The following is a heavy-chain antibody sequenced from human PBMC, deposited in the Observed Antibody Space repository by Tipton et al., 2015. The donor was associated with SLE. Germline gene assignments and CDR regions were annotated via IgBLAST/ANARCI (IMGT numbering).Heavy chain of an antibody. Sequence: SLRLSCAAPGFTFSSYSMNWVRQAPGKGLEWVSSISSSSSYIYYADSVKGRFTISRDNAKSSLYLQMNSLRAEDTAVYYCARVTGGTRLWDFDYWGQGTLVTVSS. V-gene: IGHV3-21*01. D-gene: IGHD3-16*01. CDR3: ARVTGGTRLWDFDY. CDR1: GFTFSSYS. CDR2: ISSSSSYI. J-gene: IGHJ4*02.